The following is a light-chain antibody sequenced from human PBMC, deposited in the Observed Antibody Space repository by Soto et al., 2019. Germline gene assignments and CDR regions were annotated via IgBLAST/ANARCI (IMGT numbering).Light chain of an antibody. V-gene: IGKV3-11*01. CDR3: QQRSNWPIT. CDR1: QSVSSY. CDR2: DAF. Sequence: EIVFTQSPGTLSLSVGERATLSCRASQSVSSYLAWYQHKAGQAPRLLIYDAFNRAPGIPARFSGSGSGTDFSLTISSLEPEDFTAYYCQQRSNWPITVGQGTRVEI. J-gene: IGKJ5*01.